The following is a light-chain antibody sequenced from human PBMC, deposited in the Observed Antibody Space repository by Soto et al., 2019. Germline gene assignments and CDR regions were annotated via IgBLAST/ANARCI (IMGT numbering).Light chain of an antibody. CDR1: SSDVGGYNS. V-gene: IGLV2-14*01. CDR3: SSYTTGGSYV. Sequence: HSVLTQPASVSGSPGLSIAISCTGTSSDVGGYNSVSWYQQHPGKAPKLMIYDVSNRPSGVSNRFSGSKSGNTASLTISGLQAEDEGDYYCSSYTTGGSYVFGTGTKVTVL. J-gene: IGLJ1*01. CDR2: DVS.